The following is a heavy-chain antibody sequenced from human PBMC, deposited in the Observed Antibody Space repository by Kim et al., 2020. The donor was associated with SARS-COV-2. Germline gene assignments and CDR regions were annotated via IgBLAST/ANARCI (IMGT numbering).Heavy chain of an antibody. D-gene: IGHD3-10*01. Sequence: GGSLRLSCAASGFTFSDHNMNWVRQAPGKGLEWVSSISTGSTYKYYAGSVEGRFTISRDNAQNSLYLEMNSLRVEDTAVYYCSRGNASGSYYNAVLWGQG. J-gene: IGHJ1*01. CDR3: SRGNASGSYYNAVL. V-gene: IGHV3-21*06. CDR1: GFTFSDHN. CDR2: ISTGSTYK.